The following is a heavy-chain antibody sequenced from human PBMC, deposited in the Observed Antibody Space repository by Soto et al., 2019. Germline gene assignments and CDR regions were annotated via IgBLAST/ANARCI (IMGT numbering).Heavy chain of an antibody. CDR2: IYYSGST. CDR3: ARAVVDVFDI. D-gene: IGHD2-15*01. V-gene: IGHV4-30-4*01. J-gene: IGHJ3*02. CDR1: GGSISSGDNY. Sequence: SETLSLTCTVSGGSISSGDNYWSWIRQPPGKGLEWIGYIYYSGSTYYNPSLQSRVTISVDTSKNHFSLKLSSVTAADTAVYYCARAVVDVFDIWGQGTMVTVSS.